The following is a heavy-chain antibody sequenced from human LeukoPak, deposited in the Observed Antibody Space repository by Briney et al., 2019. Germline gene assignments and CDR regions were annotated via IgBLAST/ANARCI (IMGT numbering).Heavy chain of an antibody. J-gene: IGHJ3*02. Sequence: SETLSLTCAVYGGSFSGYYWSWIRQPPGKGLEWIGEINHSGSTNYNPSLKSRVTTSVDTSKNQFSLKLSSVTAADTAVYYCARVGYDFWSGYYKNAFDIWGQGTMVTVSS. V-gene: IGHV4-34*01. CDR3: ARVGYDFWSGYYKNAFDI. CDR2: INHSGST. D-gene: IGHD3-3*01. CDR1: GGSFSGYY.